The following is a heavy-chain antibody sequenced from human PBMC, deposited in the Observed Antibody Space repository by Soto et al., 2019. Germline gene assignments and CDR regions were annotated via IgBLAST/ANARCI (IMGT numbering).Heavy chain of an antibody. CDR1: GYTFASYA. V-gene: IGHV1-3*01. CDR2: INAGNGNT. D-gene: IGHD6-13*01. Sequence: QVQLVQSGAEVKKPGASVKVSCKASGYTFASYAMHWVRQAPGQRLEWMGWINAGNGNTKYSQKFQGRVTVTRDTSASTADMELCSLRSEDTAVYYCARAPSWYIFDYWGQGTLVTVSS. CDR3: ARAPSWYIFDY. J-gene: IGHJ4*02.